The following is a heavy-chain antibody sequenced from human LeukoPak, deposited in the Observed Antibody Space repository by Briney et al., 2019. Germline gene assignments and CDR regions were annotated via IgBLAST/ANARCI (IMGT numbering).Heavy chain of an antibody. Sequence: ASVKVSCKASGYTFTSYYMHWVRQAPGQGLEWMGIINPSGGSTSYAQKFQGRVTMTRDTSTSTVYMELSSLRSEDTAVYYCGAALSRYSGSYVTSPWGQGTLVTVSS. CDR1: GYTFTSYY. CDR3: GAALSRYSGSYVTSP. V-gene: IGHV1-46*01. D-gene: IGHD1-26*01. CDR2: INPSGGST. J-gene: IGHJ5*02.